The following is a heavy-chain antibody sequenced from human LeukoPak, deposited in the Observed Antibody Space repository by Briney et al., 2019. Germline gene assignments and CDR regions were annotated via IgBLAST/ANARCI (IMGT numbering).Heavy chain of an antibody. D-gene: IGHD6-13*01. V-gene: IGHV3-30*04. CDR2: ISYDGSNK. CDR3: ARGKYSSSWYFDY. CDR1: GFTLSSYA. J-gene: IGHJ4*02. Sequence: PGGSLRLSCAASGFTLSSYAMHWVRQAPGKGLEWVAVISYDGSNKYYADSVKGRFTISRDKSKNTLYLQMNSLRAEDTAVYYCARGKYSSSWYFDYWGQGTLVTVSS.